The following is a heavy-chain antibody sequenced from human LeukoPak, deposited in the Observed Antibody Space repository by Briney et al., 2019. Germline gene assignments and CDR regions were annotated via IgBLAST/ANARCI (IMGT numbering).Heavy chain of an antibody. J-gene: IGHJ4*02. CDR2: IIPIFGTA. CDR3: ASSPFAGFGELV. CDR1: GYTFSSYA. V-gene: IGHV1-69*05. D-gene: IGHD3-10*01. Sequence: SVKVSCKASGYTFSSYAISWVRQAPGQGLEWMGGIIPIFGTANYAQKFQGRVTITTDESTSTAYMELSSLRSEDTAVYYCASSPFAGFGELVWGQGTLVTVSS.